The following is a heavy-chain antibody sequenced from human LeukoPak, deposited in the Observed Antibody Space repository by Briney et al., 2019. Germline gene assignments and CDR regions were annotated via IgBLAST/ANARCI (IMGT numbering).Heavy chain of an antibody. CDR1: GGSISSSSYY. D-gene: IGHD5-18*01. V-gene: IGHV4-39*01. J-gene: IGHJ3*02. CDR2: IYYSGST. CDR3: ARGKSRGLRGGYSYGTGNAFDI. Sequence: SETLSLTCTVSGGSISSSSYYWGWIRQPPGKGLEWIGSIYYSGSTYYNPSLKSRVTISVDTSKNQFSLKLSSVTAADTAVYYCARGKSRGLRGGYSYGTGNAFDIWGQGTMVTVSS.